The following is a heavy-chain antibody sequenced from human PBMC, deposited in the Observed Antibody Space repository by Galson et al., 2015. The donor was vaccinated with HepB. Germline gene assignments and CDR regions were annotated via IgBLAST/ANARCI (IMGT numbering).Heavy chain of an antibody. CDR1: GGSISSSSYY. J-gene: IGHJ4*02. CDR2: IYYSGST. CDR3: ARDNQYYYDRGGFDY. V-gene: IGHV4-39*07. Sequence: ETLSLTCTVSGGSISSSSYYWGWIRQPPGKGLEWIGSIYYSGSTYYNPSLKSRVTISVDTSKNQFSLKLSSVTAADTAVYYCARDNQYYYDRGGFDYWGQGTLVTVSS. D-gene: IGHD3-22*01.